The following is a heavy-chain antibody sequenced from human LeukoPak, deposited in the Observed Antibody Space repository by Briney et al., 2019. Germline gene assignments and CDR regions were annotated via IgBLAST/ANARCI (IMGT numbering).Heavy chain of an antibody. CDR3: GQDY. J-gene: IGHJ4*02. CDR2: INQDGSEG. CDR1: GLTFTNHW. V-gene: IGHV3-7*01. Sequence: GGSLRLSCATSGLTFTNHWMSWVRQAPGKGLEWVANINQDGSEGNYVDSVKGRFTISRDNAKNSLYLQMNSLRVEDTAVYYCGQDYWGQGTLVAVSP.